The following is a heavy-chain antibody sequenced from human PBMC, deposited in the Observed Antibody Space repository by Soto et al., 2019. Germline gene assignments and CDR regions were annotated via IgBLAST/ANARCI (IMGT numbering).Heavy chain of an antibody. CDR3: AKDGYSSGWYEWFDP. D-gene: IGHD6-19*01. CDR1: GGSISTYL. Sequence: SETLSLTCTVSGGSISTYLWSWIRQPPGKGLEWIGYIRNSGTTNYTNYNPSHRGRVTISLDTSKNQFSLKMNSVTAADTAVYYCAKDGYSSGWYEWFDPWGQGTLVTVSS. V-gene: IGHV4-4*08. CDR2: IRNSGTTNYT. J-gene: IGHJ5*02.